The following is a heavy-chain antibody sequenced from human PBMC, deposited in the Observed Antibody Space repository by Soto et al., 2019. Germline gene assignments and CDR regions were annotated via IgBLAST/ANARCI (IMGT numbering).Heavy chain of an antibody. CDR1: GFTFSIYS. J-gene: IGHJ4*02. D-gene: IGHD3-10*01. Sequence: GSLRLSCAASGFTFSIYSMNWVRQAPGKGLEWVSSISSSSSYIYYADSVKGRFTISRDNAKNSLYLQMNSLRAEDTAVYYCARDSYYYYGSGSPPFDYWGQGTLVTVSS. V-gene: IGHV3-21*01. CDR3: ARDSYYYYGSGSPPFDY. CDR2: ISSSSSYI.